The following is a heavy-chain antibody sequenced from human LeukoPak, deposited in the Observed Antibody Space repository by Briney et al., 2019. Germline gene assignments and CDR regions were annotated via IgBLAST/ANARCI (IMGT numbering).Heavy chain of an antibody. CDR3: ARSYYYGSGSYEDY. CDR1: GGSFSDSY. Sequence: SETLSLTCAVYGGSFSDSYWTWIRQPPGKGLEWIGEINHSGSTNYNPSLKSRVTISVDTSKNQFSLKLSSVTAADTAVYYCARSYYYGSGSYEDYWGQGTLVTVSS. CDR2: INHSGST. V-gene: IGHV4-34*01. D-gene: IGHD3-10*01. J-gene: IGHJ4*02.